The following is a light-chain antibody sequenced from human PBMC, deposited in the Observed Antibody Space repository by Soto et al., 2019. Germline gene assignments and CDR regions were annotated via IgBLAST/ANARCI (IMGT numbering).Light chain of an antibody. CDR1: SSDVGAFNY. Sequence: QSALTQPASVSGSPGQSITISCTGTSSDVGAFNYVSWYLQYPGKAPKLMIYEVGNRPSGVSNRFSGSKSGNTASLTISGLQAEDEDDYYCCSYASGSISVFGTGTKVTVL. CDR3: CSYASGSISV. CDR2: EVG. J-gene: IGLJ1*01. V-gene: IGLV2-14*01.